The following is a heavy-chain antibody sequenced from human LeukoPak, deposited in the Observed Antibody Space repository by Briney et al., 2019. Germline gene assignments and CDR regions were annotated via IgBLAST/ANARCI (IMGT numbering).Heavy chain of an antibody. V-gene: IGHV4-4*02. D-gene: IGHD3-22*01. CDR3: ARRVSDPLKVDY. CDR2: IYYSGGT. Sequence: SGTLSLTCAVSGGSISSSNWWSWVRQPPGKGLEWIGSIYYSGGTYYNPSLKSRVTISVDTSKNQFSLKLGSVTAADTAVYYCARRVSDPLKVDYWGQGTLVTVSS. J-gene: IGHJ4*02. CDR1: GGSISSSNW.